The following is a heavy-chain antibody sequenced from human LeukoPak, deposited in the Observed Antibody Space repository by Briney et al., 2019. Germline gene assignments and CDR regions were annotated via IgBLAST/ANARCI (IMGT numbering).Heavy chain of an antibody. CDR2: INPNSGGT. D-gene: IGHD2-15*01. CDR1: GYTFTGYY. CDR3: ARDRKACSGGSCYFRGWFDP. V-gene: IGHV1-2*02. Sequence: ASVKVSCKASGYTFTGYYMHWVRQAPGQGLEWMGWINPNSGGTNYAQKFQGRVTMTRDTSISTAYMELSRLRSDDTAVYYCARDRKACSGGSCYFRGWFDPWGQGTLVTVSS. J-gene: IGHJ5*02.